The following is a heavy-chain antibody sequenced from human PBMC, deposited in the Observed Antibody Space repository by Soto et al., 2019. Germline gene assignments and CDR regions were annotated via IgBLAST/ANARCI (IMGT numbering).Heavy chain of an antibody. J-gene: IGHJ1*01. D-gene: IGHD6-19*01. CDR2: ISSRSDSI. V-gene: IGHV3-21*01. CDR3: ASHRSADRFVQYFQH. Sequence: GGSLRLSCAASGFIFTSYSMVWVRQAPGKGLEWVSSISSRSDSIYYADSVKGRFTISRDNAQNSLYLQMNSLTSEDTAVYYCASHRSADRFVQYFQHWGPGTLVTVSS. CDR1: GFIFTSYS.